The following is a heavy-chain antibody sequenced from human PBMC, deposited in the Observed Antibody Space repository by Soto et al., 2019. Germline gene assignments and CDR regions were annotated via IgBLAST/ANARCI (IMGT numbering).Heavy chain of an antibody. CDR1: GGSISSYY. CDR2: IYYSGST. D-gene: IGHD6-13*01. Sequence: SETLSLTCTVSGGSISSYYWSWIRQPPGKGLEWIGYIYYSGSTNYNPSLKSRVTISVNTSKNQFSLKLSSVTAADTAVYYCARHEASSSWYVEWFDPWGQGTLVTXSS. CDR3: ARHEASSSWYVEWFDP. J-gene: IGHJ5*02. V-gene: IGHV4-59*01.